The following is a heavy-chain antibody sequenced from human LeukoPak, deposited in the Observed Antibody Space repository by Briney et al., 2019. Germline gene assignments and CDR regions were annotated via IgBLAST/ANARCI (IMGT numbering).Heavy chain of an antibody. V-gene: IGHV3-11*05. J-gene: IGHJ4*02. Sequence: PGGSLRLSCAASGFIFSDYYMSWIRQAPGKGLEWVSYISSSTSTTNYADSVKGRFTISRDNARNSLYLQMNSLRAEDTAVYYCARVRTFGGVIAAWGQGTLVTVSS. CDR3: ARVRTFGGVIAA. D-gene: IGHD3-16*02. CDR1: GFIFSDYY. CDR2: ISSSTSTT.